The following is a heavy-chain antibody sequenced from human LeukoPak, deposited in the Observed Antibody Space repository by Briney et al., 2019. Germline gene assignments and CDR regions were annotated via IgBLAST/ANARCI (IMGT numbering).Heavy chain of an antibody. CDR3: ASIKDTGTYYFDY. CDR1: GFTFSDYW. V-gene: IGHV3-7*01. D-gene: IGHD3-10*01. CDR2: IKQDGSEK. J-gene: IGHJ4*02. Sequence: GGSLRLSCAASGFTFSDYWMSWVRQAPGKGLEWVANIKQDGSEKYYVESVKGRFTVSRDNAKNSLYLQMNRLRAEDTAVYYCASIKDTGTYYFDYWGQGTLVTVSS.